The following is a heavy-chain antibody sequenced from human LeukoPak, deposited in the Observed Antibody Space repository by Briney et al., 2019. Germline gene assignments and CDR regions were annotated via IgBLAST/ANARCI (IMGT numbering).Heavy chain of an antibody. D-gene: IGHD2/OR15-2a*01. Sequence: GGSLRLSCAASVFTFSSYEMNWVAQAPGKGLEWVSYISSSSGTRYYADSVKGRLTISRDDAKSSLYLQMDNLGDEDTAVYYCVRDPVSLDFWGQGTLVTVSP. CDR1: VFTFSSYE. CDR2: ISSSSGTR. V-gene: IGHV3-48*02. J-gene: IGHJ4*02. CDR3: VRDPVSLDF.